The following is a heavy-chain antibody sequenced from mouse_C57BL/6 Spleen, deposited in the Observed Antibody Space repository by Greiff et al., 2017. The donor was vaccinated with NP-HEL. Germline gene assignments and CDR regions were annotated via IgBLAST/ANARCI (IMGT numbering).Heavy chain of an antibody. V-gene: IGHV1-69*01. J-gene: IGHJ4*01. CDR1: GYTFTSYW. CDR2: IDPSDSYT. CDR3: ARREAGNYAMDD. Sequence: QVQLQQPGAELVMPGASVKLSCKASGYTFTSYWMHWVKQRPGQGLEWIGEIDPSDSYTNYNQKFKGKSTLTVDKSSSTAYMQLSSLTSEDSAVYYCARREAGNYAMDDWGQGTSVTVAS.